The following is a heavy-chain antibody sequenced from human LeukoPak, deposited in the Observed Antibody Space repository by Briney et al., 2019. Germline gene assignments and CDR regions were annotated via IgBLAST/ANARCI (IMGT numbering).Heavy chain of an antibody. V-gene: IGHV3-33*01. CDR2: IWYDGSNK. CDR1: GFTFSDYG. CDR3: ARGVDYYENSGTIDY. J-gene: IGHJ4*02. Sequence: GSLRLSCTASGFTFSDYGMHWVRQPPGKGLEWVAIIWYDGSNKTYEDSVKGRFTISRDNSKNTLYLQMTSLRAEDTAVYYCARGVDYYENSGTIDYWGQGTLVTVSS. D-gene: IGHD3-22*01.